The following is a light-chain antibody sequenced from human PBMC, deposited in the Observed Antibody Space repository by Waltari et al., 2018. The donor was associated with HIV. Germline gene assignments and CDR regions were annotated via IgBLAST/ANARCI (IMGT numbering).Light chain of an antibody. V-gene: IGLV3-21*04. CDR2: DDD. CDR3: QVWDFRSDEVI. CDR1: DSGSKR. J-gene: IGLJ2*01. Sequence: SYMLTQSPSVSVAPGKTAAITCGGNDSGSKRVNWYQHKSGQAPVLIIYDDDDRHSGIPERFSGSNSANTATLTITRVEAGDEADYFCQVWDFRSDEVIFGGGTKMTVL.